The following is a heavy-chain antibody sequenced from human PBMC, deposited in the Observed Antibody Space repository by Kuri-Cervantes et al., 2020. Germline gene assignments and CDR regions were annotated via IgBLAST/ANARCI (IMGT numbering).Heavy chain of an antibody. V-gene: IGHV3-30*18. J-gene: IGHJ4*02. D-gene: IGHD3-10*01. CDR2: ISYDGSNK. Sequence: GGSLRLSCAASGFTFSSYGMHWVRQAPGKGLEWVAVISYDGSNKYYSDSVKGRFTISRDNSRNTLYLHMDSLRDDDTAVYSCAKSGGPVGSLNMFFESWGQGTLVTVSS. CDR1: GFTFSSYG. CDR3: AKSGGPVGSLNMFFES.